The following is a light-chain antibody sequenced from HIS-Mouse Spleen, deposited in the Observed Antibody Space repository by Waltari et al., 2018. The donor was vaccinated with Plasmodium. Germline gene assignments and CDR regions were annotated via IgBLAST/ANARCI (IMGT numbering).Light chain of an antibody. CDR2: PVS. CDR3: QAWDSSTVV. V-gene: IGLV3-1*01. J-gene: IGLJ2*01. CDR1: KLGDKY. Sequence: SYELTQPPSVSVSPGQPASITCSGDKLGDKYACWYQQKPGQSPVLVIYPVSKRPSGIPERFSRSHSGNTATLTISGTQAMDEADYYCQAWDSSTVVFGGGTKLTVV.